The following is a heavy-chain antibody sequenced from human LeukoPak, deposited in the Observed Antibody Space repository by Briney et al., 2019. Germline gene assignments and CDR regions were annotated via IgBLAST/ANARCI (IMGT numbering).Heavy chain of an antibody. CDR2: INHSGST. CDR3: ARARHYYDSSGYLPRGYYFDY. V-gene: IGHV4-34*01. Sequence: SETLSLTCAVYGGSFSGYYWSWLRQPPGKGLEWTGEINHSGSTNYNPPLKSRVTISVDTSKNQFSLKLSSVTAADTAAYYCARARHYYDSSGYLPRGYYFDYWGQGTLVTVSS. J-gene: IGHJ4*02. D-gene: IGHD3-22*01. CDR1: GGSFSGYY.